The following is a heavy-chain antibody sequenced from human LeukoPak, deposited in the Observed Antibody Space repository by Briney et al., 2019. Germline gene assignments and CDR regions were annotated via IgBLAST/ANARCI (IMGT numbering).Heavy chain of an antibody. CDR1: GFTFSGYI. CDR3: ASRADYYGTSGYYFDAFDS. J-gene: IGHJ3*02. V-gene: IGHV3-30*04. D-gene: IGHD3-22*01. Sequence: PGGSLRLSCAASGFTFSGYIMNWVRQTPGKGLEWVALISHDGSDKYYADSVKGRYTISRDNSKNTLYLQMNTPRAEDTAVYYCASRADYYGTSGYYFDAFDSWGQGTMVIVSS. CDR2: ISHDGSDK.